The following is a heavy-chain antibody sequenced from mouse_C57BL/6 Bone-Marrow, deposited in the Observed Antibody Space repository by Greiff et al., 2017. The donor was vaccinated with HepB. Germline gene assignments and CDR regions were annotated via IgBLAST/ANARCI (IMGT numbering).Heavy chain of an antibody. CDR1: GYAFSSSW. Sequence: VKLQESGPELVKPGASVKISCKASGYAFSSSWMNWVKQRPGKGLEWIGRIYPGDGDTNYNGKFKGKATLTADKSSSTAYMQLSSLTSEDSAVYFCARWGGYLYYFDYWGQGTTLTVSS. V-gene: IGHV1-82*01. J-gene: IGHJ2*01. D-gene: IGHD2-2*01. CDR2: IYPGDGDT. CDR3: ARWGGYLYYFDY.